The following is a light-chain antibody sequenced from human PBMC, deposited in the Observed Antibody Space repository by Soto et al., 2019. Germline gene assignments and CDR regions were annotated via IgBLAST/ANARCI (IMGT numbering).Light chain of an antibody. CDR1: QSISSW. CDR2: DAS. J-gene: IGKJ1*01. Sequence: DIQMTQSPSTLSASVGYRVTITCLASQSISSWLAWYQQKPGKAPKLLIYDASSLESGFPSRFSGSGSGTEFTLTISSLQPDDFETYYCQQYNSYSETFGQGTTVDIK. CDR3: QQYNSYSET. V-gene: IGKV1-5*01.